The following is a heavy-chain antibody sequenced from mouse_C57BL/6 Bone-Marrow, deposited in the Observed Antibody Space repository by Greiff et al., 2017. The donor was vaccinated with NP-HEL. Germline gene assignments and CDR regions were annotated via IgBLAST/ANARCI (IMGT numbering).Heavy chain of an antibody. D-gene: IGHD2-4*01. CDR1: GFTFSDYY. J-gene: IGHJ3*01. CDR2: ISNGGGST. Sequence: EVQRVESGGGLVQPGGSLKLSCAASGFTFSDYYMYWVRQTPEKRLEWVAYISNGGGSTYYPDTVKGRFTISRDNAKNTPYLQMSRLKSEDTAMYYGARHGYYDYDGAWFAYWGQGTLVTVSA. V-gene: IGHV5-12*01. CDR3: ARHGYYDYDGAWFAY.